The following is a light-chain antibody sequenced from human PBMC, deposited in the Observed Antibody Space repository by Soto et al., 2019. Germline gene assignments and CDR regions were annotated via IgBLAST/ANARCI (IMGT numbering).Light chain of an antibody. CDR2: AAS. V-gene: IGKV3-20*01. J-gene: IGKJ1*01. CDR3: QQYGTFPRT. Sequence: EIVLTQSPGTLSLSPGERATLSCRASQSVSSSYLAWYQQRPGQAPSLPIYAASSRATGIPDRFSGSGSGTDFTLTISRLQPEDFAVYYCQQYGTFPRTFGQGTKVDIK. CDR1: QSVSSSY.